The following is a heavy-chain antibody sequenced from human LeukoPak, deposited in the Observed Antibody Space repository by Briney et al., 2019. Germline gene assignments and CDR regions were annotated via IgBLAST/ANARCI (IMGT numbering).Heavy chain of an antibody. D-gene: IGHD3-22*01. CDR3: ARVAYYDSYGY. Sequence: TGGSLRLSCAASGFTSSSYWMSWVRQAPGKGLEWVANIKQDGSEKYYVDSVKGRFTISRDNAKNSLYLQMNSLRAEDTAVYYCARVAYYDSYGYWGQGTLVTVSS. CDR2: IKQDGSEK. V-gene: IGHV3-7*01. CDR1: GFTSSSYW. J-gene: IGHJ4*02.